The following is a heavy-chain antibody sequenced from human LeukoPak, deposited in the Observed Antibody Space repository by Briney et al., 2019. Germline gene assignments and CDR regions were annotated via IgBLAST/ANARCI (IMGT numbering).Heavy chain of an antibody. J-gene: IGHJ4*02. CDR3: ARDGHSSVDY. V-gene: IGHV3-48*01. CDR2: ISGDSKTI. D-gene: IGHD6-25*01. CDR1: GFTFSTYS. Sequence: GGSLRLSCAASGFTFSTYSMIWVRQAPGKGLEWLSYISGDSKTIYYADSVKGRFTISRDYAKNSLYLQLISLRAEDTAVYYCARDGHSSVDYWGQGTVVTVSS.